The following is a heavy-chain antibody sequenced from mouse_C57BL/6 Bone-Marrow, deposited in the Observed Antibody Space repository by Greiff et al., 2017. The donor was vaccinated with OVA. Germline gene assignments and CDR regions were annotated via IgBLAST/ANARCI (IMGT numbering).Heavy chain of an antibody. J-gene: IGHJ1*03. Sequence: VQLKESGPELVKPGASVKIPCKASGYTFTDYNMDWVKQSHGKSLEWIGDINPNNGGTIYNQKFKGKATLTVDKSSSTAYMELRSLTSEDTAVDYSARGGSSYGWYFDVWGTGTTVTVSS. CDR1: GYTFTDYN. D-gene: IGHD1-1*01. V-gene: IGHV1-18*01. CDR3: ARGGSSYGWYFDV. CDR2: INPNNGGT.